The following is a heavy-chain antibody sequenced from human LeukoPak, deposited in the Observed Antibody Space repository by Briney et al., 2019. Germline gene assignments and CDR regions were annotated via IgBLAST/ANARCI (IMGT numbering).Heavy chain of an antibody. V-gene: IGHV3-30*18. CDR2: ISYDGSNK. CDR3: AKIPSGYYLMDY. D-gene: IGHD3-22*01. Sequence: GRSLRLSCAASGFTFSSYAMHWVRQAPGKGLEWVAVISYDGSNKYYADSVKGRFTISRDNSKNTLYLQMNSLRAEDTAVYYCAKIPSGYYLMDYWGQGSLVAVSS. J-gene: IGHJ4*02. CDR1: GFTFSSYA.